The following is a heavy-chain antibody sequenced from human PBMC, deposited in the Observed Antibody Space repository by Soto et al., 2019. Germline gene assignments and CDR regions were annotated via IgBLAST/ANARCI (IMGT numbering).Heavy chain of an antibody. CDR1: GFTFSSYS. V-gene: IGHV3-48*01. J-gene: IGHJ5*02. D-gene: IGHD5-12*01. Sequence: GGSLRLSCAASGFTFSSYSMNWVRQAPGKGLEWVSYISSSSSTIYYADSVKGRFTISRDNAKNSLYLQMNSLGAEDTAVYYCARDKFESGYDSAAWGQGTLVTVSS. CDR2: ISSSSSTI. CDR3: ARDKFESGYDSAA.